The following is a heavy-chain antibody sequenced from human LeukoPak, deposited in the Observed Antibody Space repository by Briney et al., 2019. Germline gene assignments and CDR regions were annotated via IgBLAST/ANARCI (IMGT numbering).Heavy chain of an antibody. Sequence: SQTLSLTCAISGDSVSSTGSAWNWIRQSPSRVLEWLGRTYYRSNWNSDYAVSVKSRITISPDTSKNQFSLQLSSVTPEDTALYFCARDLHFALDYWGQGTLVTVAS. CDR2: TYYRSNWNS. D-gene: IGHD2/OR15-2a*01. J-gene: IGHJ4*02. CDR1: GDSVSSTGSA. CDR3: ARDLHFALDY. V-gene: IGHV6-1*01.